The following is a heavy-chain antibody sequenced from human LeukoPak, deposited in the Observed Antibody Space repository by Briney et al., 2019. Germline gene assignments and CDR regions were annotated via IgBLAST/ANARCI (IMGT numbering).Heavy chain of an antibody. CDR2: MCTSGT. J-gene: IGHJ3*01. D-gene: IGHD3-9*01. V-gene: IGHV4-4*07. Sequence: SETLSLTCDVSGDSVSDYYWSWIRQPAGKGLEWIGLMCTSGTVYNPSLRSRVTMSVDPSKNQVSLRLTSVTAADTALYYCARGKYDILTGLNSAFDVWGLGTMVTVSS. CDR3: ARGKYDILTGLNSAFDV. CDR1: GDSVSDYY.